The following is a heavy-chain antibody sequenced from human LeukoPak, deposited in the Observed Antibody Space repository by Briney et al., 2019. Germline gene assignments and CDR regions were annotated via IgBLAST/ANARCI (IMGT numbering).Heavy chain of an antibody. CDR2: IYYSGST. V-gene: IGHV4-39*01. J-gene: IGHJ4*02. CDR1: GGSISSSSYY. CDR3: ERYYDSSVH. Sequence: SETLSLTCTVSGGSISSSSYYWGWIRQPPGKGLEWIGSIYYSGSTYYNPSLKSRVTISVDTSKNQFSLKLSSVTAADTAIYYCERYYDSSVHWGQGTLVTVSS. D-gene: IGHD3-22*01.